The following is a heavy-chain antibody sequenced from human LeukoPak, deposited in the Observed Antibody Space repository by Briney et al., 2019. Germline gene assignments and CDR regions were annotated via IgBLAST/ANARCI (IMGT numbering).Heavy chain of an antibody. V-gene: IGHV4-4*07. Sequence: SETLSLTCTVSGGSISSYYWSWIRQPAGKGLEWTGRIYTSGSTNYNPSLKSRVTISVDKSKNQFSLKLSSVTAADTAVYYCARDRLGGYDSTRGNWFDPWGQGTLVTVSS. CDR1: GGSISSYY. D-gene: IGHD5-12*01. J-gene: IGHJ5*02. CDR3: ARDRLGGYDSTRGNWFDP. CDR2: IYTSGST.